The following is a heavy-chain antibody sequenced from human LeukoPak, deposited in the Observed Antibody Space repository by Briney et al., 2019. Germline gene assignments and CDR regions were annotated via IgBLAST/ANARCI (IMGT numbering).Heavy chain of an antibody. V-gene: IGHV4-59*12. D-gene: IGHD3-10*01. CDR1: GGSISSYY. CDR3: ARDRADYYGSGSYFDY. CDR2: IYYSGST. J-gene: IGHJ4*02. Sequence: SETLSLTCTVSGGSISSYYWSWIRQPPGKGLEWIGYIYYSGSTNYNPSLKSRVTISVDTSKNQFSLKLGSVTAADTAVYYCARDRADYYGSGSYFDYWGQGTLVTVSS.